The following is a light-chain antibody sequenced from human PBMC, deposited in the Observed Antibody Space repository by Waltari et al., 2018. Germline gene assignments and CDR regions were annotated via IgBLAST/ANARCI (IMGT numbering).Light chain of an antibody. J-gene: IGKJ1*01. Sequence: DIVMTQSPDSLAVSLGERANNHCKSSQSLLYISNNKNYLAWYQQKPGQPPKLLIYWASTRGSGGPDQFSGSGSWRNFTLTISSLQAEDVAVYYCLQHYSTLTWTFGQGTKVEIK. V-gene: IGKV4-1*01. CDR1: QSLLYISNNKNY. CDR2: WAS. CDR3: LQHYSTLTWT.